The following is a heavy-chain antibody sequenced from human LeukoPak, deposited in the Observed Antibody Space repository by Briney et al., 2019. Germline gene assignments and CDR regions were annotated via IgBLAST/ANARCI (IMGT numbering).Heavy chain of an antibody. J-gene: IGHJ4*02. CDR1: GFTFSSYS. Sequence: GGSLRLSCAASGFTFSSYSMNWVRQAPGKGLEWVSSISSSSYIYYADSVKGRFTISRDNAKNPLYLQMNSLRAEDTAVYYCARDYYGSGSLFDYWGQGTLVTVSS. CDR2: ISSSSYI. D-gene: IGHD3-10*01. V-gene: IGHV3-21*01. CDR3: ARDYYGSGSLFDY.